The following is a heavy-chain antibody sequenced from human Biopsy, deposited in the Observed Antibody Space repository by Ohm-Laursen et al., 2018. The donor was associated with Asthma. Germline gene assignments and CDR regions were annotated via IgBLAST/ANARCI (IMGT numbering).Heavy chain of an antibody. CDR3: ARFKRGYSYGYAGVFDY. CDR2: ISYDGSNK. J-gene: IGHJ4*02. Sequence: SLRLSCAASGFTFSSYGMHWVRQAPGKGLEWVAVISYDGSNKYYADSVKGRFTISRDNSKNSLYLQMNSLRDEDTAVYYCARFKRGYSYGYAGVFDYWGQGTLVTVSS. D-gene: IGHD5-18*01. V-gene: IGHV3-30*03. CDR1: GFTFSSYG.